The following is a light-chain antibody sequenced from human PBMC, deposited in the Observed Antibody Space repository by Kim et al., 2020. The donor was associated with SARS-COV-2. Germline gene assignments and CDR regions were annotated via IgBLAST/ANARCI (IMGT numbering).Light chain of an antibody. Sequence: QSALTQPASVSGSPGQSITISCTGTSSDVGSYNYVSRYQQHSGKAPKLMIYDVSNRPSGVSTRISGSKSGNTASLTISVFKAEDEADYYCSSYTSSSTLVVFGGGTQLTVL. CDR3: SSYTSSSTLVV. CDR2: DVS. J-gene: IGLJ2*01. V-gene: IGLV2-14*03. CDR1: SSDVGSYNY.